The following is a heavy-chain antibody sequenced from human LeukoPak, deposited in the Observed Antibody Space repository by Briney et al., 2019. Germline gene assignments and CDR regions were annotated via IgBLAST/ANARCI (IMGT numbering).Heavy chain of an antibody. CDR1: GFTFSSYA. D-gene: IGHD5-18*01. CDR2: ISYDGSNK. Sequence: GGSLRLSCAASGFTFSSYAMHWVCQAPGKGLEWVAVISYDGSNKYYADSVKGRFTISRDNSKNTLYLQMNSLRAEDTAVYYCARDTAMGSSGYYYGMDVWGQGTTVTVSS. CDR3: ARDTAMGSSGYYYGMDV. V-gene: IGHV3-30*04. J-gene: IGHJ6*02.